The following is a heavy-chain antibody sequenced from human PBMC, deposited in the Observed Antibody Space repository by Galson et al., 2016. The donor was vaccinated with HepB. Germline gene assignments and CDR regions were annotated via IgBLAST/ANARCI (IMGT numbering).Heavy chain of an antibody. CDR1: GESFRGYY. J-gene: IGHJ4*02. Sequence: SETLSLTCAVYGESFRGYYWTWIRQPPGKGLEWIGEVTHDEDTTYNPSLKSRVTISLDTPNKQLSLNLPSVTAADTAVYYCGSRGWRVGKNFDFWGQGALVTVSS. CDR2: VTHDEDT. D-gene: IGHD6-19*01. V-gene: IGHV4-34*01. CDR3: GSRGWRVGKNFDF.